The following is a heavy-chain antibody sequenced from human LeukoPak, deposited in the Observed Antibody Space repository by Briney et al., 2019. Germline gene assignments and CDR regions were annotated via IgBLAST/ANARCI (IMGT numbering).Heavy chain of an antibody. D-gene: IGHD1-26*01. CDR2: INSDGSST. J-gene: IGHJ4*02. CDR3: ARDPEGAITPEN. V-gene: IGHV3-74*01. Sequence: PGGSLRLSCAASGFTFSSYWMHWVRQAPGKGLVWVSRINSDGSSTTYADSVKGRFTISRDNAKNTLYLQMNSLRAEDTAVYYCARDPEGAITPENWGQGTLVTVSS. CDR1: GFTFSSYW.